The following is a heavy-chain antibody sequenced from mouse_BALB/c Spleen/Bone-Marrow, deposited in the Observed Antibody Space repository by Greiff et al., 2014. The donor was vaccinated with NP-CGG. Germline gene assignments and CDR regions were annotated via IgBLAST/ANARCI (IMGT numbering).Heavy chain of an antibody. CDR2: ILPGSGST. Sequence: QVQLQQSGSELMKPGASVKISCKATGYTFSSYWIKWVNQRPGHGLEWIGEILPGSGSTNYNEKFKGKATLTADTSSNTAYMQLSSLTSEYSAVNYCARKGHGFAWFAYWGQGTLVTVSA. V-gene: IGHV1-9*01. CDR3: ARKGHGFAWFAY. D-gene: IGHD1-2*01. CDR1: GYTFSSYW. J-gene: IGHJ3*01.